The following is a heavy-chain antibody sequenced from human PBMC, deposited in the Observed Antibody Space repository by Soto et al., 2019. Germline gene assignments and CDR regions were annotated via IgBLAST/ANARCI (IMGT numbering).Heavy chain of an antibody. Sequence: GGSLRLSCAASGFTFNYYWMHWVRQAPGQGLVWVSHIHSDGSTTTYADSVKGRFTISRDNAKNTLYLQMNSLRAEDTALYFCKKDISWNYGVVAFDYWGQGTLVTVSS. CDR2: IHSDGSTT. CDR1: GFTFNYYW. J-gene: IGHJ4*02. V-gene: IGHV3-74*01. CDR3: KKDISWNYGVVAFDY. D-gene: IGHD1-7*01.